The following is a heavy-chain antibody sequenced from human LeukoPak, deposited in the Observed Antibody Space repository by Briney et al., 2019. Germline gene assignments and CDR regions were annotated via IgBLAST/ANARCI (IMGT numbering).Heavy chain of an antibody. J-gene: IGHJ6*02. Sequence: GGSLRLSCAASGFTVSSSSMNWVRLGPGKGLEWVSVISSDGNTYYADSVKGRFTISRDNSRNTLSLQMHGLRADDTAVYYCARGQEQFSSPWQWGPRRKNFYNYGMDVWGQGTTVTVSS. CDR1: GFTVSSSS. D-gene: IGHD6-19*01. V-gene: IGHV3-66*01. CDR2: ISSDGNT. CDR3: ARGQEQFSSPWQWGPRRKNFYNYGMDV.